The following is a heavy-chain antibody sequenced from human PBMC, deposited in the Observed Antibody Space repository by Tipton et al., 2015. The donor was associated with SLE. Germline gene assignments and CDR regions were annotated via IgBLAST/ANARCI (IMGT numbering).Heavy chain of an antibody. J-gene: IGHJ4*02. CDR2: IYYSGST. CDR1: GGSISSYY. Sequence: LSCTVSGGSISSYYWSWIRQPPGKGLEWIGYIYYSGSTHYNPSLKSRVTISVDTSKNQFSLKLSSVTAADTAVYYCARWAGPAVNFDYWGQGTLVTVSS. D-gene: IGHD6-19*01. CDR3: ARWAGPAVNFDY. V-gene: IGHV4-59*01.